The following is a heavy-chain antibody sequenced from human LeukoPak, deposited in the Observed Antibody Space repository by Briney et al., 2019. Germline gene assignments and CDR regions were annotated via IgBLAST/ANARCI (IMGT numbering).Heavy chain of an antibody. CDR3: ARDPGLRYFDWLPLDY. Sequence: PGGSLRLSCAASGFTFSSYWMSWVRQAPGKGLEWVANIKQDGSEKYYVDSVKGRFTISRDNAKNSLYLQMNSLRAEDTAVYYCARDPGLRYFDWLPLDYWGQGTLVTVSS. D-gene: IGHD3-9*01. CDR2: IKQDGSEK. CDR1: GFTFSSYW. V-gene: IGHV3-7*01. J-gene: IGHJ4*02.